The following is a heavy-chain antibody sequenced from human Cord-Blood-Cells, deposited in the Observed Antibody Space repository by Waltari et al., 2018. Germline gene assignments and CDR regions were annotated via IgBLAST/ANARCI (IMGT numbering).Heavy chain of an antibody. CDR1: GGSISRGGYY. J-gene: IGHJ4*02. CDR2: IYYSGST. CDR3: ARAVWFRNPYYFDY. D-gene: IGHD3-10*01. Sequence: QVQLQESGPGLVKPSQTLSLTCTVPGGSISRGGYYWSWIRQHPGKGLEWIGYIYYSGSTYYNPSLKSRVTISVDTSKNQFSLKLSSVTAADTAVYYCARAVWFRNPYYFDYWGQGTLVTVSS. V-gene: IGHV4-31*03.